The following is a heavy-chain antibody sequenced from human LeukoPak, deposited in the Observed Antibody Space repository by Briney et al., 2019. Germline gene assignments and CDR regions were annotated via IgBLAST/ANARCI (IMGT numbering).Heavy chain of an antibody. Sequence: GGSLRLSCAASGFTFGYYWMHWVRQAPGKGLEWVAVIWYDGSNKYYADSVKGRFTISRDNSKNTLYLQMNSLRAEDTAVYYCARDGSVVVTAYFREGDAFDIWGQGTMVTVSS. J-gene: IGHJ3*02. CDR3: ARDGSVVVTAYFREGDAFDI. D-gene: IGHD2-21*02. CDR2: IWYDGSNK. CDR1: GFTFGYYW. V-gene: IGHV3-33*08.